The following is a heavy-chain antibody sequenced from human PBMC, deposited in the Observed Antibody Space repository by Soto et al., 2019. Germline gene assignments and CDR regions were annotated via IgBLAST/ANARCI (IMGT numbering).Heavy chain of an antibody. CDR2: ISVYNGDT. Sequence: ASVKVSCKASGCSFTTYGISWVRQAPGQGLEYMGWISVYNGDTNYAQKLQGRVTMTTDTSTSTAYMELRSLRSDDTAIYYCARDRRDSVADRRSFDVWGQGTMVTVSS. D-gene: IGHD1-26*01. CDR1: GCSFTTYG. CDR3: ARDRRDSVADRRSFDV. J-gene: IGHJ3*01. V-gene: IGHV1-18*01.